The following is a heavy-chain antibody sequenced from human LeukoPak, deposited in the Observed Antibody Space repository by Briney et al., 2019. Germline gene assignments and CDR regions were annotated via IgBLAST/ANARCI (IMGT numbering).Heavy chain of an antibody. V-gene: IGHV3-30*02. CDR3: ARARVVPAAPGTFDI. J-gene: IGHJ3*02. D-gene: IGHD2-2*01. CDR1: GFTFSSYG. CDR2: IRYDGSNK. Sequence: PGGSLRLSCAASGFTFSSYGMHWVRQAPGKGLEWVAFIRYDGSNKYYADSVKGRFTISRDNSKNTLYLQMNSLRAEDTAVYYCARARVVPAAPGTFDIWGQGTMVTVSS.